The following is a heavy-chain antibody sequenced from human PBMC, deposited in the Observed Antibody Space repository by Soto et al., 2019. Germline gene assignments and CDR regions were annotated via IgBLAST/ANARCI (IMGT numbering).Heavy chain of an antibody. J-gene: IGHJ6*02. V-gene: IGHV5-51*01. D-gene: IGHD2-8*01. Sequence: GESLKISCKGSGYSFTRYWIGWVRQMPGKGLEWMGSIYPGDSDTRYSASFQGQVTISANQSQSTAYLQWSSLKVSDSAMYYCAILGSLYYYGMDVWGQGTTVTVSS. CDR1: GYSFTRYW. CDR2: IYPGDSDT. CDR3: AILGSLYYYGMDV.